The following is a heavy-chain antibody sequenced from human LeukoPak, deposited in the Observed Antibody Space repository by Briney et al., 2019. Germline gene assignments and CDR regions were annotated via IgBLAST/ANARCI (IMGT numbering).Heavy chain of an antibody. Sequence: GGSLRLSCAASGFTFSSYTIHWVRQAPGKGLEWVAVISYDGSNTYYADSVKGRFTISRDNSKNTLYLKMNSLRAEDTAVYYCAKDLGIEWLAHSFDYWGQGTLVTVSS. CDR2: ISYDGSNT. CDR3: AKDLGIEWLAHSFDY. J-gene: IGHJ4*02. CDR1: GFTFSSYT. V-gene: IGHV3-30*04. D-gene: IGHD6-19*01.